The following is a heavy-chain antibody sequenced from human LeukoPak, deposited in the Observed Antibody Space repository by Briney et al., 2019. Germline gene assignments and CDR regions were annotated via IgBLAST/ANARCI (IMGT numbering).Heavy chain of an antibody. V-gene: IGHV1-8*01. CDR2: MNPNSGNT. J-gene: IGHJ3*02. Sequence: ASVKVSYKASGYTFTSYDINWVRQATGQGLEWMGWMNPNSGNTGYAQKFQGRVTMTRNTSISTAYMELSSLRSEDTAVYNCARRYSSGWSEAFDIWGQGTMVTVSS. CDR1: GYTFTSYD. D-gene: IGHD6-19*01. CDR3: ARRYSSGWSEAFDI.